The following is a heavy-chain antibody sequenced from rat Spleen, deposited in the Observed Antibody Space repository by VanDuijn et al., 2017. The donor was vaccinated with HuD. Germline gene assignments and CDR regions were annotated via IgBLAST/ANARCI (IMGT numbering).Heavy chain of an antibody. CDR2: IRYDGSRT. CDR1: GFTFSDYY. D-gene: IGHD2-1*01. V-gene: IGHV5-29*01. J-gene: IGHJ3*01. Sequence: EVQLVESDGGLVQPGRSLKLSCAASGFTFSDYYIAWVRQAPTKGLEWVATIRYDGSRTYYRDSVKGRFTISRDNAKSTLYLQMDSLRSEDTATYYCVRFVFRYDRGWFAYWGQGTLVTVSS. CDR3: VRFVFRYDRGWFAY.